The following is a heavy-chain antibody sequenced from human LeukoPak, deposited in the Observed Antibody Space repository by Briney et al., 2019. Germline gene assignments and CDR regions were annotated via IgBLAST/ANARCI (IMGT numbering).Heavy chain of an antibody. CDR3: AREGVREVEENWFDP. CDR1: GGSISSYY. V-gene: IGHV4-59*12. CDR2: IYYSGST. Sequence: SETLSLTCTVSGGSISSYYWSWIRQPPGKGLEGIGYIYYSGSTNYNPSLKSRVTISVDTSKNQFSLKLSSVTAADTAVYYCAREGVREVEENWFDPWGQGTLVTVSS. D-gene: IGHD3-10*01. J-gene: IGHJ5*02.